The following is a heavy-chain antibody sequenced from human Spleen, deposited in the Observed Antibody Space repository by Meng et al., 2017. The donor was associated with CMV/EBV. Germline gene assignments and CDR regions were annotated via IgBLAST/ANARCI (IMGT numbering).Heavy chain of an antibody. D-gene: IGHD2-21*01. Sequence: CKASGYTFITDELNWGRQAPGQGLEWLGWMSPNSGNTSYSQKFQGRVTMTRNTSTSTAYMELTSLRSGDTAVYYCARLHLFGTSFDNWGQGTLVTVSS. J-gene: IGHJ4*02. CDR3: ARLHLFGTSFDN. CDR2: MSPNSGNT. CDR1: GYTFITDE. V-gene: IGHV1-8*01.